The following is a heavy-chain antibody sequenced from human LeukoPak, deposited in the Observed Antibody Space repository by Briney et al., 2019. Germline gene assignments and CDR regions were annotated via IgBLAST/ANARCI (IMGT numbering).Heavy chain of an antibody. D-gene: IGHD6-19*01. CDR3: ARIYREQWLVAFDY. Sequence: SGPTLVNPTQTLTLTCTFSGFSLSTSGMCVSWIRQPPGKALEWLALIDWDDDKYYSTSLKTRLTISKDPSKNQVVLTMTNMDPVDTATYYCARIYREQWLVAFDYWGQGTLVTVSS. CDR1: GFSLSTSGMC. CDR2: IDWDDDK. V-gene: IGHV2-70*01. J-gene: IGHJ4*02.